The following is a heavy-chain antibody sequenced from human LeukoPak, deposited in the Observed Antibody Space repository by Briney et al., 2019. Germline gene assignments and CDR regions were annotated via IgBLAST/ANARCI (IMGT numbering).Heavy chain of an antibody. J-gene: IGHJ4*02. D-gene: IGHD6-19*01. Sequence: GGSLRLSCAASGFTVSSNYMSWVRQAPGKGLEWVSVIYSGGSTYYADSVKGRFTISRDNSKNTLYLQMNSLRAEDTAVYYCASSYSSGWWPVFDYWGQRTLVTVSS. V-gene: IGHV3-53*01. CDR2: IYSGGST. CDR3: ASSYSSGWWPVFDY. CDR1: GFTVSSNY.